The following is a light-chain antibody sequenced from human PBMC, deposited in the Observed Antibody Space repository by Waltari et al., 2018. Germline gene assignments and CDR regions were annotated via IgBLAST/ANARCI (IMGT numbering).Light chain of an antibody. Sequence: TCRASERVKNNLAWYQHQPGKAPKVLVHKASRLESGVPSRFSGSGYGTEFTLTISSLEPDDFATYYCHQYNTLPLTFGGGTKVEIK. CDR2: KAS. CDR1: ERVKNN. J-gene: IGKJ4*01. CDR3: HQYNTLPLT. V-gene: IGKV1-5*03.